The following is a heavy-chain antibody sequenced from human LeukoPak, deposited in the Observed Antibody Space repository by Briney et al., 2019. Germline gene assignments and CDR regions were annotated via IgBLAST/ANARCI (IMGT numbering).Heavy chain of an antibody. V-gene: IGHV3-7*01. CDR2: IKEDGSEK. CDR1: GFTISSYW. Sequence: GGSLRLSCAASGFTISSYWMSWVRQAPEQGLERVANIKEDGSEKYYVDPVKGRFTISRDNARNSLYLKMNSLRAEDTAVYYCAREAHSSSWYFYYAMDVWGQGTTVTVSS. J-gene: IGHJ6*02. D-gene: IGHD6-13*01. CDR3: AREAHSSSWYFYYAMDV.